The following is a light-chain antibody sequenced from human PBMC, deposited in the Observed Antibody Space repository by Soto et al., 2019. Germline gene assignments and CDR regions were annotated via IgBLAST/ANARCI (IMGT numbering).Light chain of an antibody. CDR1: QSVSAGR. J-gene: IGKJ1*01. Sequence: EVVLTQSPDNLSLSPGERATLSCRASQSVSAGRLAWYQQKPGQAPRLLIYSASSRTTGIPDRFSGSGSGTDFTLTISRLEPEDFAVYYCQQYGNSPSAFGQGTK. CDR2: SAS. CDR3: QQYGNSPSA. V-gene: IGKV3-20*01.